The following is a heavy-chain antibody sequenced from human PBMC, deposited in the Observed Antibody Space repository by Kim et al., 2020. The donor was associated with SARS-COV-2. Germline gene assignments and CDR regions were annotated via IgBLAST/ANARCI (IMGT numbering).Heavy chain of an antibody. V-gene: IGHV4-39*01. CDR3: ARGSFSYYDFWSGSPFDY. CDR2: IYYSGST. Sequence: SETLSLTCTVSGGSISSSSYYWGWIRQPPGKGLEWIGSIYYSGSTYYNPSLKSRVTISVDTSKNQFSLKLSSVTAADTAVYYCARGSFSYYDFWSGSPFDYWGQGTLVTVSS. D-gene: IGHD3-3*01. CDR1: GGSISSSSYY. J-gene: IGHJ4*02.